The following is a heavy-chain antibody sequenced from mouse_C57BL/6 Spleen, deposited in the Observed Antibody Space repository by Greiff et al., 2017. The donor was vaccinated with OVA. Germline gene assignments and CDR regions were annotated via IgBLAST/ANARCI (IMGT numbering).Heavy chain of an antibody. J-gene: IGHJ3*01. CDR3: ARSGGSPAWFAY. V-gene: IGHV1-72*01. CDR2: IDPNSGGT. Sequence: QVQLKQPGAELVKPGASVKLSCKASGYTFTSYWMHWVKQRPGRGLEWIGRIDPNSGGTKYNEKFKSKATLTVDKPSSTAYMQLSSLTSEDSAVYYCARSGGSPAWFAYWGQGTLVTVSA. D-gene: IGHD1-1*01. CDR1: GYTFTSYW.